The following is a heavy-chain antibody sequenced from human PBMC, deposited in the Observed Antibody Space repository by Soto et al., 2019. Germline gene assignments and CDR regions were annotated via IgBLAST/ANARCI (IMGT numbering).Heavy chain of an antibody. V-gene: IGHV4-59*01. D-gene: IGHD3-9*01. Sequence: PSETLSLTCTVSGGSISSYYWSWIRQPPGKGLEWIGYIYYSGSTNYNPSLKSRVTISVDTSKNQFSLKLSSVTAADTAVYYCARGYLTGRFDYWGQGTLVTVSS. CDR2: IYYSGST. CDR3: ARGYLTGRFDY. J-gene: IGHJ4*02. CDR1: GGSISSYY.